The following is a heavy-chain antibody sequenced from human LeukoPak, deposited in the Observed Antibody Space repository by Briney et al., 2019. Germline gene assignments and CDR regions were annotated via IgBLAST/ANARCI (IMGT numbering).Heavy chain of an antibody. V-gene: IGHV1-18*01. D-gene: IGHD1-1*01. Sequence: RASVKVSCKASGYNLTTYGMNWVRQAPGQGLEWIGWLSEYTGGTNYAQDFQGRVTLTTDRSTSTAYMELRSLRSDDTAVYYCARELYNLASDHWGQGTLVIVSS. CDR3: ARELYNLASDH. J-gene: IGHJ4*02. CDR1: GYNLTTYG. CDR2: LSEYTGGT.